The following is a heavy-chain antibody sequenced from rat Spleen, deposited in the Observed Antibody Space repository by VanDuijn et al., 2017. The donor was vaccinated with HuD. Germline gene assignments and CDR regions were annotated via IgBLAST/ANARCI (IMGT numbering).Heavy chain of an antibody. V-gene: IGHV5-29*01. CDR1: GFTFSDYY. Sequence: EVQLVESDGGLVQPGRSLKLSCAASGFTFSDYYMAWVRQAPTKGLEWVATISYGDSSGHSSTYYRDSVKGRFTISRDKTKSTLSLQMDSLRSEDTATYYCARRHYGYTDYFDYWGQGVMVPVSS. J-gene: IGHJ2*01. CDR3: ARRHYGYTDYFDY. CDR2: ISYGDSSGHSST. D-gene: IGHD1-11*01.